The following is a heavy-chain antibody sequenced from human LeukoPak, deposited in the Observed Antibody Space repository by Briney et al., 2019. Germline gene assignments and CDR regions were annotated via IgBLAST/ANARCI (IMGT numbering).Heavy chain of an antibody. CDR2: ISAYNGNT. V-gene: IGHV1-18*01. CDR1: GYTFTSYG. CDR3: ATLEILLNY. J-gene: IGHJ4*02. D-gene: IGHD2/OR15-2a*01. Sequence: GASVKVSCKASGYTFTSYGISWVRQAPGQGLEWMGWISAYNGNTNYAQKFQGRVTMTRDTSIGTAYMELSSLRSDDTAVYYCATLEILLNYWGQGTLVTVSS.